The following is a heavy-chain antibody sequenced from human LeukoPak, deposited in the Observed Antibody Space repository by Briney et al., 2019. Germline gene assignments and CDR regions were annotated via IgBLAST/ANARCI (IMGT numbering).Heavy chain of an antibody. CDR3: ASQISTGY. V-gene: IGHV3-30*03. CDR1: GLTFSSYG. D-gene: IGHD2/OR15-2a*01. CDR2: MSSDRSYE. J-gene: IGHJ4*02. Sequence: PGRSLRLSCAASGLTFSSYGMHWVRQAPGKGLEWVAVMSSDRSYENYADSVKGRFTISRDNSKNTLYLQMNSLRAEDTAVYFCASQISTGYWGQGTPVTVSS.